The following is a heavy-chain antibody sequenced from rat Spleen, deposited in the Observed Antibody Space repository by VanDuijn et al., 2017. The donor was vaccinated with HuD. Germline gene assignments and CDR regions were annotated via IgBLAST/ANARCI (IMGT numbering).Heavy chain of an antibody. CDR3: TRGEQLGGDY. D-gene: IGHD1-10*01. V-gene: IGHV5-31*01. CDR2: ITNSGGST. J-gene: IGHJ2*01. Sequence: EVQLVESGGGLVQPGRSLKLSCVASGFTFNNYWMTWIRQAPGKGLEWVASITNSGGSTYYRDSVKGRFTISRDNAKSTLYLQMDSLRSEDTATYYCTRGEQLGGDY. CDR1: GFTFNNYW.